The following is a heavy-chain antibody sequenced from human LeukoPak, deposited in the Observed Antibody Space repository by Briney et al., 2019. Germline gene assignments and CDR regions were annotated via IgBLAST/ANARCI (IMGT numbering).Heavy chain of an antibody. V-gene: IGHV3-23*01. CDR3: AKDYDYVRGRNWYFDY. Sequence: GGSLRLSCAASGFTFSSYAMSWVRQAPGKGLEWVSAISGSGGSTYYADSVKGRFTISRDNSKNTLYLQMNSLRAEDTAVYYCAKDYDYVRGRNWYFDYWGQGTLVTVSS. D-gene: IGHD3-16*01. CDR1: GFTFSSYA. J-gene: IGHJ4*02. CDR2: ISGSGGST.